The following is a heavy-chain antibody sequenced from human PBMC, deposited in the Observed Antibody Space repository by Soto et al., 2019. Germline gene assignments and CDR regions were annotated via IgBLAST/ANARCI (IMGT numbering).Heavy chain of an antibody. CDR1: GFTFSSYA. Sequence: GGSLRLSCAASGFTFSSYAMHWVRQAPGKGLEWVAVISYDGSNKYYADSVKGRFTISRDNSKNTLYLQMNSLRAEDTAVYYCARGDYSSSWYAFDIWGQVTMVTVSS. J-gene: IGHJ3*02. CDR3: ARGDYSSSWYAFDI. CDR2: ISYDGSNK. D-gene: IGHD6-13*01. V-gene: IGHV3-30-3*01.